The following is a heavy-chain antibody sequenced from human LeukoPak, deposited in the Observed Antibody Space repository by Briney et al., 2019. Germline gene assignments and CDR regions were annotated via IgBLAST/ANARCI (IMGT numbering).Heavy chain of an antibody. D-gene: IGHD2-8*01. Sequence: GGSLSLSCATSGFPFSDFSMSWVRQAPGKGREWISTTNSGGTSTYYAESVKGRFTISRDNSKNTLYLQMSSLRVEDTAVYYCSKQSYARSLGEGGPGTLVSVSS. J-gene: IGHJ4*02. CDR1: GFPFSDFS. CDR2: TNSGGTST. CDR3: SKQSYARSLGE. V-gene: IGHV3-23*01.